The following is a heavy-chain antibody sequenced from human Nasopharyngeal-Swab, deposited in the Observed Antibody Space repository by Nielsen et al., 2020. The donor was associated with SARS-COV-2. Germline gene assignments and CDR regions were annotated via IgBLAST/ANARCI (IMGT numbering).Heavy chain of an antibody. CDR3: SAWVTGELPFDY. CDR1: GLNFKVSA. CDR2: IVVGSGNT. V-gene: IGHV1-58*01. J-gene: IGHJ4*02. Sequence: SVKVSCKASGLNFKVSAVQWVRQARGQPLEWIGWIVVGSGNTNYEQKFQERVTITRDLYTSTAYMVLSSLSYEHTGVYYCSAWVTGELPFDYWGQGTLVTVSS. D-gene: IGHD1-7*01.